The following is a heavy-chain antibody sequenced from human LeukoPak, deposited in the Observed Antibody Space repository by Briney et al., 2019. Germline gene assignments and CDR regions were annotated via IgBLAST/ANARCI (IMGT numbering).Heavy chain of an antibody. J-gene: IGHJ4*02. CDR1: GGSFSGYY. CDR3: ARGGVVVTAIGY. Sequence: SETLSLTCAVYGGSFSGYYWSWIRQPPGKGLEWIGEINHSGSTNYNPSLKSRVTISVDTSKNQFSLKLSSVTAADTAVYYCARGGVVVTAIGYWGQGTVVTVSS. CDR2: INHSGST. V-gene: IGHV4-34*01. D-gene: IGHD2-15*01.